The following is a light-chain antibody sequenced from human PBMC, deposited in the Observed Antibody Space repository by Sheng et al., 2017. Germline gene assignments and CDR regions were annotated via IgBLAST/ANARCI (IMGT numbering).Light chain of an antibody. CDR1: QDISNY. J-gene: IGKJ5*01. Sequence: DIQMTQSPSSLSASVGDRVTITCQASQDISNYLNWYQXKPGKAPKLLISDASNLETGVPSRSVEVDXGQILLSPISSLQPEDVATYYCQQYDHLPQNFGQGTRLDIK. CDR2: DAS. CDR3: QQYDHLPQN. V-gene: IGKV1-33*01.